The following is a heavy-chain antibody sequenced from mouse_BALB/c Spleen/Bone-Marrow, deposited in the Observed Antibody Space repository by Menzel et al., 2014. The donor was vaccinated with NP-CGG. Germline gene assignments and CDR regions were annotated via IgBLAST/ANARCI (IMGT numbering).Heavy chain of an antibody. CDR2: ISSGVGST. CDR3: ARRVGRRGFAY. V-gene: IGHV5-12-1*01. Sequence: EVMLVESGGGLVKPGGSLKLACAASGFAFTSYDMSWVRQTPEKRLEWVAYISSGVGSTYYPDTVKGRFTISRDNAKNTRYLQMSSLKSEDTAMFYCARRVGRRGFAYWGQGTLVTVSA. J-gene: IGHJ3*01. CDR1: GFAFTSYD.